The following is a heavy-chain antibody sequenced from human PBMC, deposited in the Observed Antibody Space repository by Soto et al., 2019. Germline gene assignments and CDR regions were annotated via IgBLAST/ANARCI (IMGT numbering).Heavy chain of an antibody. Sequence: EVQLLESGGGLVQPGGSLRLSCAASGFTFSTYAMSWVRQAPGKGLEWVSSISGSGGSTYYAGSVKGRFTISRDHSKNTLYLQMNSLRAEDTAVYYCSKGVHGDYSWYFDLWGRGTLVTVSS. CDR2: ISGSGGST. V-gene: IGHV3-23*01. CDR3: SKGVHGDYSWYFDL. J-gene: IGHJ2*01. D-gene: IGHD4-17*01. CDR1: GFTFSTYA.